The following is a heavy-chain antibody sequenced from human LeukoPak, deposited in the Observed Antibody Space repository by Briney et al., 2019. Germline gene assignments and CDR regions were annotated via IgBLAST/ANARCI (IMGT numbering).Heavy chain of an antibody. CDR3: ARDHSGFWSGFKYYFDY. Sequence: PGGSLRLSCAASGFTFSNAWMSWVRQAPGKGLEWVSSISSSSSYIYYADSVKGRFTISRDNAKNSLYLQMNSLRAEDTAVYYCARDHSGFWSGFKYYFDYWGQGTLVTVSS. CDR2: ISSSSSYI. J-gene: IGHJ4*02. D-gene: IGHD3-3*01. CDR1: GFTFSNAW. V-gene: IGHV3-21*01.